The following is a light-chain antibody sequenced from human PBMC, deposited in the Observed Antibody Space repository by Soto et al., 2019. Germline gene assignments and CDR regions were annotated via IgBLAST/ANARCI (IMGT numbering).Light chain of an antibody. J-gene: IGKJ5*01. V-gene: IGKV1-17*03. CDR3: LQHNSSPIT. CDR1: QGINNH. Sequence: DMQRAESGSGVAASVGGRINISCRASQGINNHLVWFQQRPGQVPKRLIFATYNLQSGVPSRFSGSGSGTQFTIKISGLQTEAFAVYYCLQHNSSPITLGQGTRLEIK. CDR2: ATY.